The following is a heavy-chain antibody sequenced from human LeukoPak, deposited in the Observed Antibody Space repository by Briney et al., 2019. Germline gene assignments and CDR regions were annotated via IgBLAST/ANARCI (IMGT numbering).Heavy chain of an antibody. CDR1: GFTFSSYA. V-gene: IGHV3-53*01. CDR3: ARNNWNYAFDY. Sequence: GGSLRLSCAASGFTFSSYAMSWVRQAPGKGLEWVSVIYSGGSTYYADSVKGRFTISRDNSKNTLYLQMNSLRAEDTAVYYCARNNWNYAFDYWGQGTLVTVSS. D-gene: IGHD1-7*01. CDR2: IYSGGST. J-gene: IGHJ4*02.